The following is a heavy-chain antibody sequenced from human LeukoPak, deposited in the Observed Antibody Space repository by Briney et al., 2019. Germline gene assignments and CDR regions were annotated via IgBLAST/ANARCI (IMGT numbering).Heavy chain of an antibody. CDR1: GGSISSYY. V-gene: IGHV4-59*08. D-gene: IGHD3-3*01. CDR3: ARYVTIFGAPNWFDP. J-gene: IGHJ5*02. Sequence: SETLSLTCSVSGGSISSYYWSWIRQPPGKGLEWIGYIYNSGSTNYNPSLKSRVTISVDTSKNQFSLKLSSVTAADTAVYYCARYVTIFGAPNWFDPWGQGTLVTVSS. CDR2: IYNSGST.